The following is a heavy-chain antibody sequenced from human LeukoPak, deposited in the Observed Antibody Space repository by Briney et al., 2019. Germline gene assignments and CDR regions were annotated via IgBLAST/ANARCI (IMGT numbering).Heavy chain of an antibody. CDR3: ARSYGDYITGAYAFDV. D-gene: IGHD4-17*01. CDR1: GGSISNNY. J-gene: IGHJ3*01. CDR2: IYDSGST. V-gene: IGHV4-59*08. Sequence: SETLSLTCTVSGGSISNNYWSWIRQPPEKGLEWMGYIYDSGSTNYNTSLKRRLTISVDTSKNQFSLKLSSVTAADSAVYYCARSYGDYITGAYAFDVWGQGTMVTVSS.